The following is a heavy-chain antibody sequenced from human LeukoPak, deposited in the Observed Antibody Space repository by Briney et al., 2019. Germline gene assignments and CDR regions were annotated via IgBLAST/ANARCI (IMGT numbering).Heavy chain of an antibody. D-gene: IGHD3-10*01. CDR1: GGSISSGDYY. CDR2: IYHSGST. CDR3: ARDGYYGSGSYYND. V-gene: IGHV4-30-2*01. J-gene: IGHJ4*02. Sequence: SETLSLTCTVSGGSISSGDYYWSWIRQPPGKGLEWIGYIYHSGSTYYNPSLKSRVTISVDRSKNQFSLKLSSVTAADTAVYYCARDGYYGSGSYYNDWGQGTLVTVSS.